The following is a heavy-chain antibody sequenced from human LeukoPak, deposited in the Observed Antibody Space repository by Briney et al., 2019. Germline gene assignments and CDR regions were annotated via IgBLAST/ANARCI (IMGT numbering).Heavy chain of an antibody. V-gene: IGHV1-69*04. CDR2: IIPVLNVV. CDR3: TREGVYSPDGTSYHRFAFDT. J-gene: IGHJ3*02. Sequence: GASVKVSCKASGGSFNSYVITWVRQARGQGLEWMGRIIPVLNVVNSAQKFQGRVTITADKSTNTAHMELSSLTSEDTAVYYCTREGVYSPDGTSYHRFAFDTWGQGTVVSVSS. CDR1: GGSFNSYV. D-gene: IGHD3-10*01.